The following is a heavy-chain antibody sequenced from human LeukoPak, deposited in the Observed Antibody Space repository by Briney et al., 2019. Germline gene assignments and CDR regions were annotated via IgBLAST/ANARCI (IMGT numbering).Heavy chain of an antibody. Sequence: ASVKVSCKTSGYTFTSYYIHWVRQAPGQGLEWMGIIHPSGGTTTYAQKFQGRVTMTRDTSTSTVYMELSSLRSEDTAVYYCARVSYYDILTATHRGIDYWGQGTLVTVSP. V-gene: IGHV1-46*01. CDR2: IHPSGGTT. D-gene: IGHD3-9*01. J-gene: IGHJ4*02. CDR1: GYTFTSYY. CDR3: ARVSYYDILTATHRGIDY.